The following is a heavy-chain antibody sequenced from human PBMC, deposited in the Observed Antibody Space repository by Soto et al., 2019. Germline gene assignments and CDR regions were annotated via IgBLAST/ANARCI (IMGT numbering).Heavy chain of an antibody. CDR1: GYTFTSYD. J-gene: IGHJ4*02. CDR3: ARGEYYDSSGYSDPDY. Sequence: QVQLVQSGAEVKKPGASVKVSCKASGYTFTSYDINWVRQATGQGLEWMGWMNPNSGNTGYAQKFQGRVTMTRNTTIGKAYRELSSLRSEDTAVYYCARGEYYDSSGYSDPDYWGQGTLVTVSS. CDR2: MNPNSGNT. V-gene: IGHV1-8*01. D-gene: IGHD3-22*01.